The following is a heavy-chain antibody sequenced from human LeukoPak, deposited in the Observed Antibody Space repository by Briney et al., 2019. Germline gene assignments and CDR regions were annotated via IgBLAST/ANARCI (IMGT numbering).Heavy chain of an antibody. D-gene: IGHD3-3*01. J-gene: IGHJ4*02. CDR1: GYTFTSYD. V-gene: IGHV1-8*03. CDR2: MNPNSGNT. Sequence: ASVKVSCKASGYTFTSYDINWVRQATGQGLEWMGWMNPNSGNTGYAQKFQGRVTITRNTSISTAYMERSSLRSEDTAVYYCARGRRITIFGVVMIGRAPKPSPIDYWGQGTLVTVSS. CDR3: ARGRRITIFGVVMIGRAPKPSPIDY.